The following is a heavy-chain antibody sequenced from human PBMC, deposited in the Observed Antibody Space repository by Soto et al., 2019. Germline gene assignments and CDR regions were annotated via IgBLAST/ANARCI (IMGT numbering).Heavy chain of an antibody. CDR3: ARVDDSSGYAEGLFDY. V-gene: IGHV4-59*01. Sequence: SETLSLTCTVSGGSISSYYWSWIRQPPGKGLEWIGYIYYSGSTNYNPSLKSRVTISVDTSKNQFSLKLSSVTAADTAVYYCARVDDSSGYAEGLFDYWGQGTLVTVSS. J-gene: IGHJ4*02. CDR1: GGSISSYY. CDR2: IYYSGST. D-gene: IGHD3-22*01.